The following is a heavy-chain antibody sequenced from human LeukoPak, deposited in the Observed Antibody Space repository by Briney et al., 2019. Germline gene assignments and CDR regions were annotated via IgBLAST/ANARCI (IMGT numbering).Heavy chain of an antibody. D-gene: IGHD2-2*01. Sequence: GGALRLSCAASGFTFSSYVMSWVRQAPGKGLEWVSAISRSGDNTYYADSVKGRFTISRDNSKNTLYLQMNSLRAEDTAIHSCARDLRDRLGYCSSISCPLGYWGPGTLVTVSS. CDR1: GFTFSSYV. V-gene: IGHV3-23*01. CDR3: ARDLRDRLGYCSSISCPLGY. J-gene: IGHJ4*02. CDR2: ISRSGDNT.